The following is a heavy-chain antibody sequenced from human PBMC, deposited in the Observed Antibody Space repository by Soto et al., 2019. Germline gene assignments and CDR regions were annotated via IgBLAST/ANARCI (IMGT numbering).Heavy chain of an antibody. CDR3: AVAVAGPTAIGY. CDR1: GFTLSSYW. D-gene: IGHD6-19*01. J-gene: IGHJ4*02. Sequence: EVQLVESGGGLVQPGGSLRLSCAASGFTLSSYWMHWVRQAPGKGLVWVSRINSDGSSTSYADSVKGRFTISRHNAKNTLYLQMNSLRAEDTAVYYCAVAVAGPTAIGYWGQGTLVTVSS. CDR2: INSDGSST. V-gene: IGHV3-74*01.